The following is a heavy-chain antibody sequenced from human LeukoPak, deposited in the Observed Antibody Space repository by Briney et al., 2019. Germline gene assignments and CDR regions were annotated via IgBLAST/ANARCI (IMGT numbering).Heavy chain of an antibody. V-gene: IGHV3-21*04. J-gene: IGHJ4*02. CDR2: ISSSSSYI. CDR3: TKHPSGYYYDPFDY. CDR1: GFTFSSYS. Sequence: PGGSLRLSCAASGFTFSSYSMNWVRQAPGKGLEWVSSISSSSSYIYYADSVKGRFTISRDNAKNSLYLQMNSLRAEDTAVYYCTKHPSGYYYDPFDYWGQGTLVTVSS. D-gene: IGHD3-22*01.